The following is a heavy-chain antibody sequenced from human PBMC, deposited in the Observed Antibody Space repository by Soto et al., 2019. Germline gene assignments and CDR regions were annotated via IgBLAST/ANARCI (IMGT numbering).Heavy chain of an antibody. V-gene: IGHV4-34*01. CDR1: GGSFSGYY. D-gene: IGHD1-26*01. J-gene: IGHJ6*02. CDR3: ARGRSGSYRYGMDV. Sequence: PSETLSLTCAVYGGSFSGYYWSWIRQPPGKGLEWIGEINHSGSTNYNPSLKSRVTISVDTSKNQFSLKLSSVTAADTAVYYCARGRSGSYRYGMDVWGQGTTVTGSS. CDR2: INHSGST.